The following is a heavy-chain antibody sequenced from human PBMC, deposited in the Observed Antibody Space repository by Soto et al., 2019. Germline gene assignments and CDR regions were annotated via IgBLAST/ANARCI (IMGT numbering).Heavy chain of an antibody. Sequence: QVQLQESGPGLVKPSQTLSLTCTVSGASITSGGYYWNWIRQHPGKGLEWIGYIYYSGNTYYNPSLPSRVTISVDTSKNQFSLKLSSVTAADTAVYYCTRSIQHWGQGTLVTVSS. CDR3: TRSIQH. J-gene: IGHJ1*01. V-gene: IGHV4-31*03. CDR1: GASITSGGYY. CDR2: IYYSGNT.